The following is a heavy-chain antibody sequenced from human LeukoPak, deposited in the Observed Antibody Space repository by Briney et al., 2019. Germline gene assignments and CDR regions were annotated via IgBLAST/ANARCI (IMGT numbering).Heavy chain of an antibody. CDR2: ISGSGDTT. D-gene: IGHD1-1*01. J-gene: IGHJ4*02. Sequence: GGSLRLSCAASGFTFSDYDMNWVRQAPGKGLEWVSTISGSGDTTYYADSVKGRFTISRDNLKNTLYVQMNSLRVEDTAVYYCAKGHSAHGTGFDYWGQGTLVIVSS. CDR1: GFTFSDYD. CDR3: AKGHSAHGTGFDY. V-gene: IGHV3-23*01.